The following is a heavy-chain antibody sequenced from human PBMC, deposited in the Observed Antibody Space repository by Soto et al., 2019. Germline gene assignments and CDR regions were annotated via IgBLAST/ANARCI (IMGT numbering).Heavy chain of an antibody. D-gene: IGHD2-2*02. CDR3: EGFPQDIVVVQAAIP. Sequence: PGGSLRLSCAASGFTFDDYAMHWVRQAPGKGLEWVSGISWNSGSIGYADSVKGRFTISRDNAKNSLYLQMNSLRAEDTALYYCEGFPQDIVVVQAAIPWGQGTLVTVYS. V-gene: IGHV3-9*01. CDR1: GFTFDDYA. J-gene: IGHJ5*02. CDR2: ISWNSGSI.